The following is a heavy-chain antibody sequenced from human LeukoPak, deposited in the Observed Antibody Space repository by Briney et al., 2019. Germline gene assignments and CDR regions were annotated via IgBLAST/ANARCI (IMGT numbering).Heavy chain of an antibody. D-gene: IGHD3-22*01. CDR3: AKDLAEYYYDGSGYYYLDF. CDR2: ISGSGGST. J-gene: IGHJ4*02. V-gene: IGHV3-23*01. Sequence: PGGSPRLSCAASGFTFSSYAMSWVRQAPGKRLEWVSVISGSGGSTYYADSVKGRFTISRDNSKNTLYLQMNSLRAEDTAVYSCAKDLAEYYYDGSGYYYLDFWGQGTLVTVSS. CDR1: GFTFSSYA.